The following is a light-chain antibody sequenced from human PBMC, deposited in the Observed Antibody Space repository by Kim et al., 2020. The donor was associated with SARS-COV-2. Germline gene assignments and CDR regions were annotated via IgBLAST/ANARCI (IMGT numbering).Light chain of an antibody. Sequence: VSPGEKATLSCRASQSIYTNLAWYQQKPGQSPRLLIYGASTRATGVPARFSGSWSGTEFTLTINSLQSEDFAVYYCQQYNNWLFTFGPGTKVDIK. CDR2: GAS. V-gene: IGKV3-15*01. CDR1: QSIYTN. CDR3: QQYNNWLFT. J-gene: IGKJ3*01.